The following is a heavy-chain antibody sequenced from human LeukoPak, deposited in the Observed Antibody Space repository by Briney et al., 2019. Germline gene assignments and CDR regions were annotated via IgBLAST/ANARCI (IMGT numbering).Heavy chain of an antibody. Sequence: PGGSLRLSCAASGFTFSSYSMNWVRQAPGKGLEWVSYISSSSSTIYYADSVKGRFTISRDNAKNSLYLQMNSLRAEDTAVYYCARVESGGVAVAGFDYWGQGTLVTVSS. CDR1: GFTFSSYS. V-gene: IGHV3-48*01. CDR2: ISSSSSTI. CDR3: ARVESGGVAVAGFDY. J-gene: IGHJ4*02. D-gene: IGHD6-19*01.